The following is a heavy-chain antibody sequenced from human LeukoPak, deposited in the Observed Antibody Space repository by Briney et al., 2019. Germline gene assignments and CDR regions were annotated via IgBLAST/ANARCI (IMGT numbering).Heavy chain of an antibody. J-gene: IGHJ4*02. Sequence: PGGSLRLSCAASGFTFSSYAMHWVRQAPGKGLEWVAVISYDGNNKYYTDSVKGRFTISRDNSKNTLYLQMNSLRAEDTAVYYCARSEDFRSLGYCSTTSCYRPHYFDYWGQGTLVTVSS. CDR3: ARSEDFRSLGYCSTTSCYRPHYFDY. CDR1: GFTFSSYA. CDR2: ISYDGNNK. D-gene: IGHD2-2*01. V-gene: IGHV3-30-3*01.